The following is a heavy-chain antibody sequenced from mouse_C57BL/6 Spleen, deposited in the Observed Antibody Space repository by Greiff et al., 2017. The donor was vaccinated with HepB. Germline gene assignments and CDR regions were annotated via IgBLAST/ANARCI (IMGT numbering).Heavy chain of an antibody. CDR1: GYTFTSYT. J-gene: IGHJ4*01. V-gene: IGHV1-4*01. Sequence: QVHVKQSGAELARPGASVKMSCKASGYTFTSYTMHWVKQRPGQGLEWIGYINPSSGYTKYNQKFKDKATLTADKSSSTAYMQLSSLTSEDSAVYYCAREGGYGSILYAMDYWGQGTSVTVSS. CDR3: AREGGYGSILYAMDY. D-gene: IGHD1-1*01. CDR2: INPSSGYT.